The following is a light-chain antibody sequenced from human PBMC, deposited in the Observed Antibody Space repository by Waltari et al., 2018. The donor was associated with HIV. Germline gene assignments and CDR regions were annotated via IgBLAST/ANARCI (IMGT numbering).Light chain of an antibody. CDR3: QSYDTILSGPVVV. CDR2: ANT. V-gene: IGLV1-40*01. Sequence: QPMLMQPPPVSGPPGQPATISCFGATPNTVRFDVHWNHQLPGPAPNPLINANTNRPSGVPDRFSASKSGTSASLAISGLQAEDEADYYCQSYDTILSGPVVVFGGGTKLTVL. J-gene: IGLJ2*01. CDR1: TPNTVRFD.